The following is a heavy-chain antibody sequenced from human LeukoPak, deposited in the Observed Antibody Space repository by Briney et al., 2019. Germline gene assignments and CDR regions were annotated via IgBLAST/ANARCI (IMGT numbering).Heavy chain of an antibody. J-gene: IGHJ3*02. CDR3: ARDFRDAFDI. Sequence: PSETLSLTRTVSGGSISSYYWSWIRQPPGKGLEWIGYIYYSGSTNYNPSLKSRVTISVDTSKNQFSLKLSSVTAADTAVYYCARDFRDAFDIWGQGTMVTVSS. V-gene: IGHV4-59*01. CDR2: IYYSGST. CDR1: GGSISSYY.